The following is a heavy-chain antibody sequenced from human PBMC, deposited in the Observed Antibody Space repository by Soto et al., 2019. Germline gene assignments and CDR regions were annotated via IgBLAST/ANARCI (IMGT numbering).Heavy chain of an antibody. CDR3: ARHIVATISHYYYGMDA. J-gene: IGHJ6*02. D-gene: IGHD5-12*01. CDR2: INAGNGNT. Sequence: ASVKVSCKASGYTFTSYAMHWVRQAPGQRLEWMGWINAGNGNTKYSQKFQGRVTITRDTSASTAYMELSSLRSEDTAVYYCARHIVATISHYYYGMDAWGQGTTVTTSS. V-gene: IGHV1-3*01. CDR1: GYTFTSYA.